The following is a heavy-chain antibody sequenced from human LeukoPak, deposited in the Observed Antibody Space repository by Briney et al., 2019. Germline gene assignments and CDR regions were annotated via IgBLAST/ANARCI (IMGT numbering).Heavy chain of an antibody. CDR1: GGSIISASYY. CDR3: ARHVSLDDSSGYYYPHYYFYMDV. D-gene: IGHD3-22*01. Sequence: PSETLSLTCSVSGGSIISASYYWGWIRQPPGKGLEWFGNIYYSGSTNYNPSLKSRVTISVDTSQGHFSLKLSSVTAADTAVYFCARHVSLDDSSGYYYPHYYFYMDVWGKGTTVTVSS. V-gene: IGHV4-39*01. CDR2: IYYSGST. J-gene: IGHJ6*03.